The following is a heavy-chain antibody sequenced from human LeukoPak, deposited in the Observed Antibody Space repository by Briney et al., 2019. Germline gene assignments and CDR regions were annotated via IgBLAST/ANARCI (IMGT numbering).Heavy chain of an antibody. Sequence: GGSLRLSCAASGFTFSSYSMNWVRQALGKGLEWVSYISSSSSTIYYADSVKGRFTIARDNAKNSLYLQMNSLRAEDTAVYYCARAELDWFDPWGQGTLVTVSS. J-gene: IGHJ5*02. CDR1: GFTFSSYS. D-gene: IGHD3-10*01. CDR2: ISSSSSTI. CDR3: ARAELDWFDP. V-gene: IGHV3-48*01.